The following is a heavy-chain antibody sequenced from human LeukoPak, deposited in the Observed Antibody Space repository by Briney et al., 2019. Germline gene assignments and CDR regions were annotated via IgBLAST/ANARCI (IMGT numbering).Heavy chain of an antibody. V-gene: IGHV1-2*02. CDR2: INPNSGGT. CDR3: PRLRISSGWGFDY. J-gene: IGHJ4*02. Sequence: ASVKVSCKASGYTFTGYYMHWVRQAPGQGLEWMGWINPNSGGTNYAQKFQGRVTMTRDTSISTAYMELSRLRSDDTAVYYCPRLRISSGWGFDYWGQGTLVTVSS. D-gene: IGHD6-19*01. CDR1: GYTFTGYY.